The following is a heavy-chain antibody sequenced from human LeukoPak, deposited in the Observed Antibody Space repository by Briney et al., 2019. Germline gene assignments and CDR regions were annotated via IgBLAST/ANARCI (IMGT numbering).Heavy chain of an antibody. CDR2: ITAGGGDT. CDR1: GLTFISYS. Sequence: HAGGSLRLSGVVPGLTFISYSMSWVGQAPGKGLDWVSGITAGGGDTWYPDSVKGRFTISRDNSKNTLLLQMNSLRAEDTAIYWCAKDAARPEYWGQGTRVTVSS. J-gene: IGHJ4*02. V-gene: IGHV3-23*01. D-gene: IGHD6-6*01. CDR3: AKDAARPEY.